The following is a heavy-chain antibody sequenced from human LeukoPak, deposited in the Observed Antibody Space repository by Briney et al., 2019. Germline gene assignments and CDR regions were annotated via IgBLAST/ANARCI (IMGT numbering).Heavy chain of an antibody. CDR1: GFTFSGHW. D-gene: IGHD1-14*01. V-gene: IGHV3-7*01. Sequence: PGGSLRLSCAASGFTFSGHWMSWVRQAQGKGLEWVANINQGGSDKYYVDSVKGRFTISRDNANNLLCLQMNSLRGEDTAVYYCTRDRSRAEDDWGQGTLVTVSS. CDR3: TRDRSRAEDD. J-gene: IGHJ4*02. CDR2: INQGGSDK.